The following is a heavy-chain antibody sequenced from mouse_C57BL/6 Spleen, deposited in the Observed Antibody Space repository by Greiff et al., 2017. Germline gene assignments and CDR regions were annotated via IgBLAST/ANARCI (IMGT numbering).Heavy chain of an antibody. V-gene: IGHV5-6*02. Sequence: DVMLVESGGDLVKPGGSLKLSCAASGFTFSSYGMSWVRQTPDKRLEWVGTISSGGGYTNYPDSVKGRFTISRDNAKNTLYLQMSSLKSEDTAMYYCAGHGYPFSMDYWGQGTSVTVSS. CDR1: GFTFSSYG. D-gene: IGHD2-2*01. CDR3: AGHGYPFSMDY. J-gene: IGHJ4*01. CDR2: ISSGGGYT.